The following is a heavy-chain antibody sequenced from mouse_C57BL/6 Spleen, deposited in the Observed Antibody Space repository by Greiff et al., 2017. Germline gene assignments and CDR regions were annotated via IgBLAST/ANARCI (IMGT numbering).Heavy chain of an antibody. CDR1: GFTFSSYA. J-gene: IGHJ3*01. V-gene: IGHV5-9-1*02. CDR2: ISSGGDYI. Sequence: EVKVVESGEGLVKPGGSLKLSCAASGFTFSSYAMSWVRQTPEKRLEWVAYISSGGDYIYYADTVKGRFTISRDNARNTLYLQMSSLKSEDTAMYYCTRGETGAWFAYWGQGTLVTVSA. D-gene: IGHD4-1*01. CDR3: TRGETGAWFAY.